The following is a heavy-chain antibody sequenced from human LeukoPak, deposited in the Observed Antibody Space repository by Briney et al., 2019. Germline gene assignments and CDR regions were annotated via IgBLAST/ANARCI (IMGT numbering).Heavy chain of an antibody. CDR1: GGSISSYY. CDR3: ARGLSGYDYSNWFDP. Sequence: SETLSPTCTVSGGSISSYYWSWIRQPPGKGLEWIGYIYYSGSTNYNPSLKSRVTISVDTSKNQFSLKLSSVTAADTAVYYCARGLSGYDYSNWFDPWGQGTLVTVSS. D-gene: IGHD5-12*01. J-gene: IGHJ5*02. CDR2: IYYSGST. V-gene: IGHV4-59*01.